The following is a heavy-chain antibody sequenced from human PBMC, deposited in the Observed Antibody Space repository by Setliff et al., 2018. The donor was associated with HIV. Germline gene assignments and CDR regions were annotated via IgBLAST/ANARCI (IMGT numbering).Heavy chain of an antibody. CDR3: ARDRFGDPYYYYYMDV. J-gene: IGHJ6*03. V-gene: IGHV1-3*01. CDR2: INAANGDT. Sequence: ASVNVSCKASRYTFSTYAFHWVRQAPGQRLEWMGWINAANGDTKYSQKFQGRVTMTSDTSTSTAYMELRSLRSDDTAVYYCARDRFGDPYYYYYMDVWGKGTTVTVSS. D-gene: IGHD3-16*01. CDR1: RYTFSTYA.